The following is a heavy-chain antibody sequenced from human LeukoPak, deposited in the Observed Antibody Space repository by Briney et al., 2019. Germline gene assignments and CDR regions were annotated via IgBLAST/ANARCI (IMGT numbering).Heavy chain of an antibody. CDR2: IYYSGTT. D-gene: IGHD3-16*02. Sequence: PSETLSLTCTVSGGSISSYYWNWIRQPPGKGLEWIGFIYYSGTTNYNPSLKSRVTISVDTSKNQFSLKPSSVTAADTAVYYCARGGSYVWGSYRLKSWFDPWGQGTLVTVSS. CDR1: GGSISSYY. V-gene: IGHV4-59*01. CDR3: ARGGSYVWGSYRLKSWFDP. J-gene: IGHJ5*02.